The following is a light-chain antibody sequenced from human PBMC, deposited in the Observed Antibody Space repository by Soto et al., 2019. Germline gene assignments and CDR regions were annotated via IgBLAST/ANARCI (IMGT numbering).Light chain of an antibody. Sequence: DVVITQSPLSLPVTLGQPASISCRSSQGLVYSDGNIYVNWFQQRPGQSPRRLIYQVSNRDSGVPDRFSGSGAGTDFTLKISRVEAEDVGVYYCMQGTHWPIAFGQGTRWRL. CDR3: MQGTHWPIA. J-gene: IGKJ5*01. CDR2: QVS. V-gene: IGKV2-30*01. CDR1: QGLVYSDGNIY.